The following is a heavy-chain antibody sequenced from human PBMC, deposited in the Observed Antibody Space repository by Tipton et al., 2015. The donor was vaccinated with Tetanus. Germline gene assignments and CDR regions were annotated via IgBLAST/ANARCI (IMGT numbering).Heavy chain of an antibody. CDR2: ISASGYT. D-gene: IGHD4-11*01. CDR3: AKLKSRDDYCAIDY. J-gene: IGHJ4*02. Sequence: SLRLSCAASGFTFSSYAMNWVRQAPGKGLEWVSSISASGYTNYADSGEGRFTISRDNAKNTLYLQMNSLRADDTALYYCAKLKSRDDYCAIDYWGQGTPVTVSS. V-gene: IGHV3-23*01. CDR1: GFTFSSYA.